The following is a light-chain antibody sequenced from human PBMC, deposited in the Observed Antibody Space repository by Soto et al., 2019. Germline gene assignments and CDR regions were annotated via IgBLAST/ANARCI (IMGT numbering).Light chain of an antibody. J-gene: IGLJ1*01. Sequence: SVLSQPPTVSGSPGHSVAISCTGTSSDVGSYNRVSWYQQPPGAAPKLMIYEVSNRPSGVPDRFSGSKSGNTASLTISGLQAEDEADYYCNSYTGSSTYVFRTGTKVTVL. CDR1: SSDVGSYNR. CDR3: NSYTGSSTYV. V-gene: IGLV2-18*02. CDR2: EVS.